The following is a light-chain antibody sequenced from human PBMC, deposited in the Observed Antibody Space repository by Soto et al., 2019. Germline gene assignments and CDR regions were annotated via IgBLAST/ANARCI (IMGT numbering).Light chain of an antibody. J-gene: IGKJ2*02. CDR2: DAS. CDR3: QQYDVVPCT. CDR1: QDINNY. Sequence: DIQLTQSPAPLSASVGDRVTISCQASQDINNYLIWYQQKPGEAPNLLIYDASTLGTGVSSRFSGNGSGTDFSVTINNLQPQDTATYYCQQYDVVPCTFGQGTKLEIK. V-gene: IGKV1-33*01.